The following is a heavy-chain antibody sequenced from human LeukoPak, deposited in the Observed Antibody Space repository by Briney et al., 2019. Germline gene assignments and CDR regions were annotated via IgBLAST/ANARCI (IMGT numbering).Heavy chain of an antibody. V-gene: IGHV4-34*01. CDR2: INHSGST. J-gene: IGHJ6*03. D-gene: IGHD1-26*01. CDR3: RGVRSGSYYQLYYYYYMTS. Sequence: SETLSLTCTVSGGSFSSYYWSWIRQPPGKGLEWIGEINHSGSTNYNPSLKSRVTISVDTSKNQFSLKLSSVTAADTAVYYCRGVRSGSYYQLYYYYYMTSGAKGPRSPSP. CDR1: GGSFSSYY.